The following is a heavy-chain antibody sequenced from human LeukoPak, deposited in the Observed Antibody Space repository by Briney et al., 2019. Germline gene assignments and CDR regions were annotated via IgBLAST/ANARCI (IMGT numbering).Heavy chain of an antibody. V-gene: IGHV1-18*01. CDR2: ISGYNGNT. CDR1: GYTFATYG. J-gene: IGHJ4*02. Sequence: ASVKVSCKASGYTFATYGISWFRQAPGQGLERMGWISGYNGNTNHAQKFQGRVTMTTDTSTSTACMELRSLRSDDTAVYYCARLYCSGANCYPIYGDPFDYWGQGTLVTVSS. D-gene: IGHD2-15*01. CDR3: ARLYCSGANCYPIYGDPFDY.